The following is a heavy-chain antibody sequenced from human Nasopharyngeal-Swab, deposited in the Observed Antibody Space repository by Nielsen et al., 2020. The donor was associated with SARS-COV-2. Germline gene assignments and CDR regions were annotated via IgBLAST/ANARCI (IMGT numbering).Heavy chain of an antibody. CDR3: ARDAGYGSGTGVDP. CDR1: GGSISSYY. D-gene: IGHD3-10*01. V-gene: IGHV4-59*01. Sequence: ESLRLSCTVSGGSISSYYWSWIRQPPGKGLEWIGYIYYSGSTNYNPSLKSRVTISVDTSKNQFSLKLSSVTAADTAVYYCARDAGYGSGTGVDPWGQGTLVTVSS. CDR2: IYYSGST. J-gene: IGHJ5*02.